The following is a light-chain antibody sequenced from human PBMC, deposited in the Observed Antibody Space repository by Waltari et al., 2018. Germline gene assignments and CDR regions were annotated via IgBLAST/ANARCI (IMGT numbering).Light chain of an antibody. CDR1: SDDIGAYSY. Sequence: SALTQPASVSGSPGQSITISCTGTSDDIGAYSYVPWYHQRPGKVPKLIIYDLTERPSGVSNRFSGSKSGSTASLTVSGLQAEDEGLFYCSAYTSRGTLKFGGGTRVTVL. CDR3: SAYTSRGTLK. CDR2: DLT. V-gene: IGLV2-14*03. J-gene: IGLJ2*01.